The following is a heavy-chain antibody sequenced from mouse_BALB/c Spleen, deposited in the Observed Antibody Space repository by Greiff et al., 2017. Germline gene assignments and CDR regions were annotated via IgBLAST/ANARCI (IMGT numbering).Heavy chain of an antibody. J-gene: IGHJ2*01. CDR2: IDPSDSET. V-gene: IGHV1-69*02. D-gene: IGHD2-4*01. Sequence: QVQLQQPGAELVKPGAPVKLSCKASGYTFTSYWMNWVKQRPGRGLEWIGRIDPSDSETHYNQKFKDKATLTVDKSSSTAYIQLSSLTSEDSAVYYCARSLDYDYALANFFFDYWGQGTTLTVSS. CDR1: GYTFTSYW. CDR3: ARSLDYDYALANFFFDY.